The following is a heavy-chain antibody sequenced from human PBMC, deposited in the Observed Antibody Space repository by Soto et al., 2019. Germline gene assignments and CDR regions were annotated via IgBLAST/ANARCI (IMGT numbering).Heavy chain of an antibody. Sequence: QLQLQESGPGLAKTSETLALTCTVSGGSISPSGGSFWGWVRQPPGKGLEWIGIISDSGRTYYNPSLESRVTMSVDTSRNQCSLKLTSVTAADSAVYFCARTVMPVGNLAAFDHWGQGVLVTVSS. J-gene: IGHJ4*02. V-gene: IGHV4-39*07. CDR2: ISDSGRT. CDR1: GGSISPSGGSF. CDR3: ARTVMPVGNLAAFDH. D-gene: IGHD7-27*01.